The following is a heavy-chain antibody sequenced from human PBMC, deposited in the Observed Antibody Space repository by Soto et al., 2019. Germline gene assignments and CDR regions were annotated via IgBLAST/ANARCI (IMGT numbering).Heavy chain of an antibody. J-gene: IGHJ4*02. V-gene: IGHV1-69*13. CDR1: GGTFSNHA. CDR3: ARGPDRSGFYLFDY. CDR2: IIPLSGTT. D-gene: IGHD3-22*01. Sequence: SVKVSCKASGGTFSNHALSWVRQAPGQGPEWMGGIIPLSGTTNYAQKFQGRVTITADESMTTAYMELRSLRYDDTAVYYCARGPDRSGFYLFDYWGQGTLVTVS.